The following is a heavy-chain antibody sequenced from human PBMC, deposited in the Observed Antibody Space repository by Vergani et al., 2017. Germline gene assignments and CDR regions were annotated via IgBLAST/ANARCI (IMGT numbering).Heavy chain of an antibody. V-gene: IGHV1-69*01. J-gene: IGHJ6*03. D-gene: IGHD2-2*01. CDR1: GGTFSSYA. Sequence: QVQLVQSGAEVKKPESSVKVSCKASGGTFSSYAISWVRQAPGQGLEWMGGIIPIFGTANYAQKFQGRVTITADESTSTAYMELSSLRSEDTAVYYCARAGTYCSSTSCRGNYYYYMDVWGKGTTVTVSS. CDR3: ARAGTYCSSTSCRGNYYYYMDV. CDR2: IIPIFGTA.